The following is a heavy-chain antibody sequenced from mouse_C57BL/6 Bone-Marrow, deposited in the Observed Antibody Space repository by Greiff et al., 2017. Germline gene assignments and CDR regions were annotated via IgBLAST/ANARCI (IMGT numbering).Heavy chain of an antibody. D-gene: IGHD1-1*01. Sequence: EVQVVESGPGLVKPSQSLSLTCSVTGYSITSGYYWNWIRQFPGNKLEWMGYISYDGSNNYNPSLKNRISITRDTSKNQFFLKLNSVTTEDTATYYCARGSITTVVAPYFDYWGQGTTLTVSS. V-gene: IGHV3-6*01. CDR2: ISYDGSN. CDR1: GYSITSGYY. J-gene: IGHJ2*01. CDR3: ARGSITTVVAPYFDY.